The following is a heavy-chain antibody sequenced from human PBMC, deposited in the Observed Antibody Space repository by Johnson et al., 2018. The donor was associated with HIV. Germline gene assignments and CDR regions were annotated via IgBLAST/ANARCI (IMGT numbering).Heavy chain of an antibody. Sequence: VQLVESGGGVVQPGGSLRLSCAASGFSVTSKYMSWVRQAPGKGLEWVSLINTGGDTYYADSVKGRFTISRDNSNNTLYLQMNSLRPEDTALYYCVRGGLGYQNFHDPFDVCG. CDR3: VRGGLGYQNFHDPFDV. V-gene: IGHV3-66*01. D-gene: IGHD3-16*02. CDR2: INTGGDT. J-gene: IGHJ3*01. CDR1: GFSVTSKY.